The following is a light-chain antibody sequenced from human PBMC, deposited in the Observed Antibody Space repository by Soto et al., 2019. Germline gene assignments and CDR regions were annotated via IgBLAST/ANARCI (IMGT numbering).Light chain of an antibody. CDR3: QQYVGSPRT. CDR2: GAS. J-gene: IGKJ1*01. V-gene: IGKV3-20*01. Sequence: EIVLTQSPGTLSLSPGERATLSCRASQSVSSNYLAWYQQKPGQPPRLLIYGASTRATGISDRFSGSGSGTDFTLSISRLEPEDFAVYYCQQYVGSPRTFGQGTKVDIK. CDR1: QSVSSNY.